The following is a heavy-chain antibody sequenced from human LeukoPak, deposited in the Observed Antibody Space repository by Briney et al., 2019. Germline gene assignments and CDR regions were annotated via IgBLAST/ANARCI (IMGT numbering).Heavy chain of an antibody. CDR3: ARHYRGAARPFFDY. Sequence: SETLSLTCTVSGGSISSYYWSWIRQPPGKGLEWIGYIYTSGSTNYNPSLKSRVTISVDTSKNQFSLKLSSVTAADTAVYYCARHYRGAARPFFDYWGQGTPVTVSS. D-gene: IGHD6-6*01. V-gene: IGHV4-4*09. CDR1: GGSISSYY. J-gene: IGHJ4*02. CDR2: IYTSGST.